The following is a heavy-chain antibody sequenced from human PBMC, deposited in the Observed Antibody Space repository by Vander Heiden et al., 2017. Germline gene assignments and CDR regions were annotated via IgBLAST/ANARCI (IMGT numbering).Heavy chain of an antibody. J-gene: IGHJ4*02. V-gene: IGHV3-30*18. CDR3: AKDYYPHMTFIVVVTNSLDY. CDR1: GFSFPTSG. Sequence: VHPVDSGGGGVPPGRSLRLSCAASGFSFPTSGMHWVRQAPGKGLEWVTVMSSDGSETYYADSVKGRFTISRDNFKNTLYLEMNSLRVEDTAVYYCAKDYYPHMTFIVVVTNSLDYWGQGTLLTVSS. CDR2: MSSDGSET. D-gene: IGHD3-22*01.